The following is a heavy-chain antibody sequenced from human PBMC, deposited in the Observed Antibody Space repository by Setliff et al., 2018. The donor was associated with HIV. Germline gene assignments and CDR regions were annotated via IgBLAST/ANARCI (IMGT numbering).Heavy chain of an antibody. CDR3: ARNTYYYDSSGSGGYYFDY. CDR1: GYTFNNYG. CDR2: INTHSGYT. J-gene: IGHJ4*02. Sequence: ASVKVSCKASGYTFNNYGISWVRQAPGQGLEWMGWINTHSGYTNYAQNVQGRVTVTMDTSTSTAYMELRSLRSDDTAVYYCARNTYYYDSSGSGGYYFDYWGQGTLVTVSS. D-gene: IGHD3-22*01. V-gene: IGHV1-18*01.